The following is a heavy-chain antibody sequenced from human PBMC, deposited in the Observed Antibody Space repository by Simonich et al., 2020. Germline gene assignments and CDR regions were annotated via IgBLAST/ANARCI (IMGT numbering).Heavy chain of an antibody. Sequence: QVQLQESGPGLVKPSETLSLTCAVSGYSISSGSYWGWIRQPPGKGLEWIGGIYHSGSTYYNPSLKSRVTISVDTSKNQFSLKLSSVTAADTAVYYCARVGYSNYYYYGMDVWGQGTTVTVSS. D-gene: IGHD6-13*01. J-gene: IGHJ6*02. V-gene: IGHV4-38-2*01. CDR2: IYHSGST. CDR3: ARVGYSNYYYYGMDV. CDR1: GYSISSGSY.